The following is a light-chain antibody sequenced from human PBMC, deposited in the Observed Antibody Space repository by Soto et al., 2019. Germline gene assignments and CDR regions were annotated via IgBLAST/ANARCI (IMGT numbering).Light chain of an antibody. J-gene: IGLJ2*01. CDR3: AAWDDNLSGRVV. V-gene: IGLV1-47*01. CDR2: RNN. CDR1: SSNIGSNF. Sequence: QSVLTQPPSASGTPGQRVTISCSGSSSNIGSNFVYWYQQLPGTAPKLLIYRNNQRPSGVPDRFSGSKSGTSASLAISGLRSEDEADYYCAAWDDNLSGRVVFGGGPKLTVL.